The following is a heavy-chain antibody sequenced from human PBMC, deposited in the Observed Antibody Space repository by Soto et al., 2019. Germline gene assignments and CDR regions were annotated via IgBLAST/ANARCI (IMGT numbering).Heavy chain of an antibody. CDR3: ARGQVVAAQH. Sequence: SETLSLTCAVSGGSITSGGYSWSWSRQPPGKGLEWIGYIYHSGSTYYNPSLKSRVTISVDRSKNQFSLKLSSVTAADTAVYYCARGQVVAAQHWGQGTLVTVS. CDR2: IYHSGST. V-gene: IGHV4-30-2*01. J-gene: IGHJ4*02. D-gene: IGHD2-15*01. CDR1: GGSITSGGYS.